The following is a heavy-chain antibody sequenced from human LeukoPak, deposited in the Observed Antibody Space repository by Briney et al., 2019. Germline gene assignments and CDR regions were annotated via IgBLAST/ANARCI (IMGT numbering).Heavy chain of an antibody. Sequence: GGSLRLSCAASGFTFSSYNMNWVRQAPGQGLEWVSSITSGSSYIYYADSVKGRFTISRDNAKSSLYLQMNSLRAEDTAVYYCARDPYSWSYGAYYYYYMDVLGKGTTVTISS. V-gene: IGHV3-21*01. J-gene: IGHJ6*03. D-gene: IGHD1-26*01. CDR3: ARDPYSWSYGAYYYYYMDV. CDR2: ITSGSSYI. CDR1: GFTFSSYN.